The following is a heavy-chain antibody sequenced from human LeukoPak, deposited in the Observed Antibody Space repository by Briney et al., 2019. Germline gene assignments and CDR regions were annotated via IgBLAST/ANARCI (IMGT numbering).Heavy chain of an antibody. CDR1: GGSISSYY. D-gene: IGHD3-3*01. CDR3: ARGYYDFWSGYGYNWFDP. J-gene: IGHJ5*02. V-gene: IGHV4-59*01. CDR2: IYYSGST. Sequence: SETLSLTCTVSGGSISSYYWSWIRQPPGKGLEWIGYIYYSGSTNYNPSLKSRVAISVDTSKNQFSLKLSSVTAADTAVYYCARGYYDFWSGYGYNWFDPWAREPWSPSPQ.